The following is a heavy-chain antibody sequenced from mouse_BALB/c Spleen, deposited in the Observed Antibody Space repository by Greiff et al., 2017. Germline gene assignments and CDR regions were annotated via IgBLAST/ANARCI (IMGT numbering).Heavy chain of an antibody. J-gene: IGHJ1*01. CDR2: IWAGGST. V-gene: IGHV2-9*02. D-gene: IGHD2-4*01. CDR1: GFSLTSYG. CDR3: AREGGDYDVWYFDV. Sequence: VKLMESGPGLVAPSQSLSITCTVSGFSLTSYGVHWVRQPPGKGLEWLGVIWAGGSTNYNSALMSRLSISKDNSKSQVFLKMNSLQTDDTAMYYCAREGGDYDVWYFDVWGAGTTVTVSS.